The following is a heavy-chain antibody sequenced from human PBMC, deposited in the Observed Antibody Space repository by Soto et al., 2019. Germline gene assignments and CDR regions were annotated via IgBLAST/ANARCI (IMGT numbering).Heavy chain of an antibody. D-gene: IGHD3-22*01. V-gene: IGHV1-18*01. Sequence: QVKLVQSGAEVKKPGTSMKVSCKASGYTFGTSGISWIRQAPGQGLGWMGWISAYNGNTKYEQKLKDRVTMTTDTSTNTAYLELRSLRSDDTAVYYCARAGHYYDSSGYANWGQGTLVTVSS. J-gene: IGHJ4*02. CDR3: ARAGHYYDSSGYAN. CDR2: ISAYNGNT. CDR1: GYTFGTSG.